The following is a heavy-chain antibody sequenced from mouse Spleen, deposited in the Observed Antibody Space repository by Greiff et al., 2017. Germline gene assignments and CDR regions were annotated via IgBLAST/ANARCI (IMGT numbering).Heavy chain of an antibody. V-gene: IGHV1-50*01. J-gene: IGHJ2*01. CDR3: ARYGNYGYYFDY. CDR2: IDPSDSYT. CDR1: GYTFTSYW. Sequence: QVQLQQPGAELVKPGASVKLSCKASGYTFTSYWMQWVKQRPGQGLEWIGEIDPSDSYTNYNQKFKGKATLTVDTSSSTAYMQLSSLTSEDSAVYYCARYGNYGYYFDYWGQGTTLTVSS. D-gene: IGHD2-10*02.